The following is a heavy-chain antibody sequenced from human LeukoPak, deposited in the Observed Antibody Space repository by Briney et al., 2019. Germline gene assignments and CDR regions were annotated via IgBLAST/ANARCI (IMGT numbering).Heavy chain of an antibody. CDR1: GFTFGSYS. D-gene: IGHD6-13*01. CDR2: ISSSSSYI. Sequence: GGSLRLSCAASGFTFGSYSMNWVRQAPGKGLEWVSSISSSSSYIYYADSVKGRFTISRDNAKNSPYLQMNSLRAEDTAVYYCAREGRSSSWCPDYWGQGTLVTVSS. J-gene: IGHJ4*02. V-gene: IGHV3-21*01. CDR3: AREGRSSSWCPDY.